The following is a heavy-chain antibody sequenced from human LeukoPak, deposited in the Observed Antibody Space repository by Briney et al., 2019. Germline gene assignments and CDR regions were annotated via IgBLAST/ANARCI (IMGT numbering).Heavy chain of an antibody. CDR3: ARPFPYYDSSGYYTDY. V-gene: IGHV3-30*04. D-gene: IGHD3-22*01. CDR2: ISYDGSNK. J-gene: IGHJ4*02. CDR1: GFTFSSYA. Sequence: GGSLRLSCAASGFTFSSYAMHWVRQAPGKGLEWVAVISYDGSNKYCADSVKGRFTISRDNSKNTLYLQMNSLRAEDTAVYYCARPFPYYDSSGYYTDYWGQGTLVTVSS.